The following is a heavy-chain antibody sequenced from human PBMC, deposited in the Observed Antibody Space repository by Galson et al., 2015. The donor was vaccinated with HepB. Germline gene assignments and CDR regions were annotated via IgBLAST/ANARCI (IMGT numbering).Heavy chain of an antibody. CDR3: ARDGMVEVTMVRGADWYFDL. V-gene: IGHV1-69*13. CDR2: IIPIFGTA. D-gene: IGHD3-10*01. CDR1: GGTFSSYA. J-gene: IGHJ2*01. Sequence: SVTVSCKASGGTFSSYAISWVRQAPGQGLEWMGGIIPIFGTANYAQKFQGRVTITADESTSTAYMELSSLRSEDTAVYYCARDGMVEVTMVRGADWYFDLWGRGTLVTVSS.